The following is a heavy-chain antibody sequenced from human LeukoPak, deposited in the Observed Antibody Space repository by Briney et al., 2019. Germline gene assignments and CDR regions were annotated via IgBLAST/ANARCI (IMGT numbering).Heavy chain of an antibody. J-gene: IGHJ4*02. CDR1: GGSFSGYY. V-gene: IGHV4-34*01. D-gene: IGHD3-10*01. Sequence: SETLSLTCAVYGGSFSGYYWSWIRQPPGKGLEWIGEINHSGSTNYNPSLKSRVTISVDTSKNQFSLKLSSVTAADTAVYYCARQLKYYYGSGGNFDYWGQGTLVTVSS. CDR2: INHSGST. CDR3: ARQLKYYYGSGGNFDY.